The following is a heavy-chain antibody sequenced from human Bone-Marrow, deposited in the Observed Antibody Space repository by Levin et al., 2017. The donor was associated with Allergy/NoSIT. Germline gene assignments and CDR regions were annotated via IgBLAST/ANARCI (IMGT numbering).Heavy chain of an antibody. J-gene: IGHJ5*02. CDR3: AKEWDTWSADP. Sequence: GGSLRLSCAASGFMFSSYAMNWVRQGPGKGLEWVAGITGHGDRTFYADSVKGRFTISRDNSKNTIYLQMTNLRAEDTAVYFCAKEWDTWSADPWGPGTLVTVSS. CDR1: GFMFSSYA. CDR2: ITGHGDRT. V-gene: IGHV3-23*01. D-gene: IGHD3-3*01.